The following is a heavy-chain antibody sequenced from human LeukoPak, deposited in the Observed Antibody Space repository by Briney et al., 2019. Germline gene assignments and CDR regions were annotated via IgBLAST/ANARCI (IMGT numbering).Heavy chain of an antibody. CDR2: ISWNSGSI. V-gene: IGHV3-9*01. CDR3: AKDRADYYDSSGELDY. D-gene: IGHD3-22*01. Sequence: GGSLRLSCAASGFTFDDYAMHWVRQAPGKGLEWVSSISWNSGSIGYADSVKGRFTISRDNAKNSLYLQMNSLRAEDTALYYCAKDRADYYDSSGELDYWGQGTLVTVSS. CDR1: GFTFDDYA. J-gene: IGHJ4*02.